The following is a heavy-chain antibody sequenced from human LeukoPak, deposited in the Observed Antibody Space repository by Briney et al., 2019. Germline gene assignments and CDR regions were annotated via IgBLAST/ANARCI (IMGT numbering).Heavy chain of an antibody. CDR3: ARGFVRTTVYMDV. V-gene: IGHV1-18*01. CDR2: ISAYNGNT. J-gene: IGHJ6*03. D-gene: IGHD3-10*02. Sequence: WASVKVSCKASGYTFTSYGISWVRQAPGQGLEWMGWISAYNGNTNYAQKLQGRVTMTRNTSINTAYMELSTLRSEDTAVYYCARGFVRTTVYMDVWGKGTTVTISS. CDR1: GYTFTSYG.